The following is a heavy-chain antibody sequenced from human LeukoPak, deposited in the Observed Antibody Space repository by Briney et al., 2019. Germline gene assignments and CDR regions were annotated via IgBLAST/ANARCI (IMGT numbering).Heavy chain of an antibody. CDR3: ARDEGSGYDY. V-gene: IGHV4-34*01. CDR1: GGSFGGYY. D-gene: IGHD3-22*01. Sequence: PSETLSLTCAVYGGSFGGYYWSWIRQPPGKGLEWIGEINHSGSTNYNPSLKSRVTISVDTSKNQFSLKLSSVTAADTAVYYCARDEGSGYDYWGQGTLVTVSS. J-gene: IGHJ4*02. CDR2: INHSGST.